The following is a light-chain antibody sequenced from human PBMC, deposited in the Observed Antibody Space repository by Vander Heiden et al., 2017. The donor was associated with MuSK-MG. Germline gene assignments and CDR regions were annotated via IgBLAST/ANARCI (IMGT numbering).Light chain of an antibody. CDR3: QQRSNLWT. CDR1: QSVSTY. CDR2: DAS. J-gene: IGKJ1*01. V-gene: IGKV3-11*01. Sequence: EIVLTQSPATLSLSPGERATLSCRASQSVSTYLAWYQQKRGQAPRLLIYDASNRANGIPDRFSGSGSETDFTLTSSSREHEDFAVYYVQQRSNLWTFGQGTKVEIK.